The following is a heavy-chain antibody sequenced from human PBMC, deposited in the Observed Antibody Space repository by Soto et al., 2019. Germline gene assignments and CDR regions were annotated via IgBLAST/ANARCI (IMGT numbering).Heavy chain of an antibody. Sequence: EVQLVESGGGLVQPGGSLRLSCAASGFTFSSYSMNWVRQAPGKGLEWVSYISSSSSTIYYADSVKGRFTISRDNAKNSLYLQMNCLRDEDTAVYYCARDGYNYYYYYGMDVWGQGTTVTVSS. CDR1: GFTFSSYS. J-gene: IGHJ6*02. D-gene: IGHD5-12*01. CDR2: ISSSSSTI. V-gene: IGHV3-48*02. CDR3: ARDGYNYYYYYGMDV.